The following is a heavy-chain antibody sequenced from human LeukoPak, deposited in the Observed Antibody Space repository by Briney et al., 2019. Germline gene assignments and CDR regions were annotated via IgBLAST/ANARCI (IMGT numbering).Heavy chain of an antibody. CDR2: IYYSGNT. Sequence: PSETLSLTCTVSGVSISSSNSYWGWIRQPPGKGLEWIGSIYYSGNTYYNASLKSQVSISIDTSKNQFSLKLSSVTAADTAVYYCARDLDGSSWVGSWGQGTLVTVSS. J-gene: IGHJ5*02. CDR3: ARDLDGSSWVGS. D-gene: IGHD3-16*01. V-gene: IGHV4-39*02. CDR1: GVSISSSNSY.